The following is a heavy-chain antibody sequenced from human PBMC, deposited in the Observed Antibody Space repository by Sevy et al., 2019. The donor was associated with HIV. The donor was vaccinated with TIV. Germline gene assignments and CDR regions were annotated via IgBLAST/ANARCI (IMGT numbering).Heavy chain of an antibody. CDR2: IKQDGSDK. V-gene: IGHV3-7*04. J-gene: IGHJ4*02. CDR1: GFTFSNYW. D-gene: IGHD1-7*01. CDR3: ARAWNYARDY. Sequence: GGSLRLSCAASGFTFSNYWMNWVRQAPGKGREWVANIKQDGSDKNYVDSVRGRFTISRDNAKNSLYLQMNSLRAEDTAVYYCARAWNYARDYWGQGTLVTVSS.